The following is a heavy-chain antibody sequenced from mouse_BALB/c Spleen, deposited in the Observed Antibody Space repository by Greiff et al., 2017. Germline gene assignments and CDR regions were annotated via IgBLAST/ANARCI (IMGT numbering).Heavy chain of an antibody. V-gene: IGHV1-54*01. CDR3: ARSNYSPYYYAMDY. D-gene: IGHD2-12*01. CDR1: GYAFTNYL. CDR2: INPGSGGT. Sequence: VQLQQSGAELVRPGTSVKVSCKASGYAFTNYLIEWVKQRPGQGLEWIGVINPGSGGTNYNEKFKGKATLTADKSSSTAYMQLSSLTSDDSAVYFCARSNYSPYYYAMDYWGQGTSVTVSS. J-gene: IGHJ4*01.